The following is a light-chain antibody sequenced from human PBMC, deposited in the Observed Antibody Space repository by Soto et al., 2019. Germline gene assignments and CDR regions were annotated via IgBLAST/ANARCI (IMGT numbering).Light chain of an antibody. V-gene: IGKV3-20*01. Sequence: EIVLTQSPVTLSLSPGERATLSCRASQSVSSSNLAWYQQKPGQAPRLVISGASSRAAGLPDRFSGSGSGTDFTLTISRLEPEDFAVYYCQHYDDSPPRYTFGQGTKLEIK. CDR2: GAS. CDR3: QHYDDSPPRYT. CDR1: QSVSSSN. J-gene: IGKJ2*01.